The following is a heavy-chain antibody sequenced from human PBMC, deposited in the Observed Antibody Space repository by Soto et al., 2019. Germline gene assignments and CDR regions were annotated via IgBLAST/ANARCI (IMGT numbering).Heavy chain of an antibody. Sequence: SETLSLTCAVYGGSFSGYYWSWIRQPPGKGLEWIGEINHSGSTNYNPSLKSRVTISVDTSKNQFSLKLSSVTAADTAVYYCARAVAGTTWRDYYYYGMDVWGQGTTVTVSS. V-gene: IGHV4-34*01. CDR3: ARAVAGTTWRDYYYYGMDV. J-gene: IGHJ6*02. CDR2: INHSGST. CDR1: GGSFSGYY. D-gene: IGHD1-7*01.